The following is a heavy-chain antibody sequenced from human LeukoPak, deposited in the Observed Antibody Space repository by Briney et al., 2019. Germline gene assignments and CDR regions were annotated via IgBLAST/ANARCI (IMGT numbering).Heavy chain of an antibody. V-gene: IGHV1-2*02. Sequence: ASVKVSCKASGYTFTGYYMHWVRQAPGQGLEWMGWINPNSGGTNYAQKLQGRVTMTTDTSTSTAYMELRSLRSDDTAVYYCARVPDYGDYAGAFDIWGQGTMVTVSS. CDR1: GYTFTGYY. CDR2: INPNSGGT. CDR3: ARVPDYGDYAGAFDI. D-gene: IGHD4-17*01. J-gene: IGHJ3*02.